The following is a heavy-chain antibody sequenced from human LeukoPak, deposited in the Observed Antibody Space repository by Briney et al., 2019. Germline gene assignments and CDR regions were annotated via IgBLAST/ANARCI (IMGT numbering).Heavy chain of an antibody. D-gene: IGHD6-6*01. V-gene: IGHV4-59*01. CDR2: IYYSGST. CDR3: AREAGSYSSSRYYYYGMDV. CDR1: GGSISSYY. Sequence: SETLSLTCTVSGGSISSYYWSWIRQPPGKGLEWIGYIYYSGSTNYNPSLKSRVTISVDTSKNQFSLKLSSVTAADTAVYYCAREAGSYSSSRYYYYGMDVWGQGTTVTVSS. J-gene: IGHJ6*02.